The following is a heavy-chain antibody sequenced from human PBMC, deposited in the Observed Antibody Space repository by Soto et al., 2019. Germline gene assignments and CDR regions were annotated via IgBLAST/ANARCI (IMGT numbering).Heavy chain of an antibody. D-gene: IGHD1-1*01. Sequence: SETLSLTCTVSGGSISSSSYYWGWIRQPPGKGLEWIGSIYYSGSTYYNPSLKSRVTISVDTSKNQFSLKLSSVTAADTAVYYCARHLGTKDYWGQGTLVTVSS. CDR2: IYYSGST. CDR1: GGSISSSSYY. V-gene: IGHV4-39*01. CDR3: ARHLGTKDY. J-gene: IGHJ4*02.